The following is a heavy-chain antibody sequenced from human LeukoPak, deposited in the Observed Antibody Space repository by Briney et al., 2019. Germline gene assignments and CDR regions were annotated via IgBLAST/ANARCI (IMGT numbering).Heavy chain of an antibody. CDR1: GFTFSSYA. D-gene: IGHD6-19*01. V-gene: IGHV3-23*01. Sequence: PGAPLSLSCASSGFTFSSYAMSWVRHAPGKGLEWVSVISGSGGNTYSAHSRNGPITIYTHTTKNTLNLQMNSLRAEDTAIYYCVKDGKGAQVAGTRYFDYWGQGTLVTVSS. J-gene: IGHJ4*02. CDR2: ISGSGGNT. CDR3: VKDGKGAQVAGTRYFDY.